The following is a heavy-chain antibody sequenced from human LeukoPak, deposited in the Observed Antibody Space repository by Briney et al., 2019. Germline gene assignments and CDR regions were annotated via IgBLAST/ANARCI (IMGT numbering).Heavy chain of an antibody. CDR2: ISGSGGST. D-gene: IGHD6-13*01. CDR1: GFTFSSYA. CDR3: AKDVSSSSRNPYSMDV. Sequence: HPGGCLRLSCAASGFTFSSYAMSWVRQAPGKGLEWVSAISGSGGSTYYADSVKGRFTISRDNSKNTLYLQMNSLRAEDTAVYYCAKDVSSSSRNPYSMDVWGKGTTVTVSS. J-gene: IGHJ6*03. V-gene: IGHV3-23*01.